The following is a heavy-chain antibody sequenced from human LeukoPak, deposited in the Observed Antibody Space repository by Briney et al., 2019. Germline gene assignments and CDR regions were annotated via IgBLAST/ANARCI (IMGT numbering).Heavy chain of an antibody. D-gene: IGHD3-10*01. V-gene: IGHV4-34*01. J-gene: IGHJ4*02. CDR3: ARKNMVRGVILDY. CDR1: GGSFSGYY. CDR2: INHSGST. Sequence: PSETLSLTCAVYGGSFSGYYWSWIRQPPGKGLEWIGEINHSGSTNYNPSLKSRVTISVDTSKNQFSLKLSSMTAADTAVYYCARKNMVRGVILDYWGQGTLVTVSS.